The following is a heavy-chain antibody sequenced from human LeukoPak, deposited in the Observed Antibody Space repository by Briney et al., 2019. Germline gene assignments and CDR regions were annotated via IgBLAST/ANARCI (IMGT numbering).Heavy chain of an antibody. J-gene: IGHJ4*02. Sequence: GASVKVSCKASGYTFTDYYMHWLRQAPGQGLEWMGLISAYSGNTNFAQKLQGRVTMTTDTSTSTAYMELRSLRSDDTAVYFCARGADTGSYGSLVYFDYWGQGTLVTVSS. V-gene: IGHV1-18*04. CDR2: ISAYSGNT. CDR1: GYTFTDYY. D-gene: IGHD3-16*01. CDR3: ARGADTGSYGSLVYFDY.